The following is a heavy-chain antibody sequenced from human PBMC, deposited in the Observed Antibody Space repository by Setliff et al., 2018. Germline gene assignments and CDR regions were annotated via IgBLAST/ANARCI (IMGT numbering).Heavy chain of an antibody. J-gene: IGHJ2*01. CDR3: ARPPRGGRWYFDL. V-gene: IGHV4-38-2*02. CDR2: VYHRGST. Sequence: PSETLSLTCTVSNFSLTSGFFWAWVRQPPGKGLEWIATVYHRGSTDYKPSLKSRATISVDTSKNQFSLKLTSMTAADTAVYYCARPPRGGRWYFDLWGRGTLVTVSS. CDR1: NFSLTSGFF. D-gene: IGHD3-16*01.